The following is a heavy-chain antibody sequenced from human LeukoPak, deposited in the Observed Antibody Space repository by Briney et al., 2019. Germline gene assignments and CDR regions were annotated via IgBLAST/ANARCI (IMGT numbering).Heavy chain of an antibody. J-gene: IGHJ2*01. V-gene: IGHV1-8*01. D-gene: IGHD5-24*01. CDR2: MNPNSGDT. Sequence: ASVKVSCKASGYTFTSYDINWVRQATGQGLEWMGWMNPNSGDTGYAQKFQGRVTMTRNTSISTAYMELSSLRSEDTAVYYCARGRGGWLQRSWCFDLWGRGILVTVSS. CDR1: GYTFTSYD. CDR3: ARGRGGWLQRSWCFDL.